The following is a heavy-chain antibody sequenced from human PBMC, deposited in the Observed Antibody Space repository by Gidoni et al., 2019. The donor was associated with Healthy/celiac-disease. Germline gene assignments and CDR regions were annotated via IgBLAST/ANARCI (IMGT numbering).Heavy chain of an antibody. CDR2: IIPIFGTA. J-gene: IGHJ3*02. CDR3: ARDGNVGVVTASTHAFDI. V-gene: IGHV1-69*01. CDR1: GGTFSSYA. Sequence: QVQLVQSGAEVKKPGSSVKVSCKASGGTFSSYAISWVRQAPGQGLEWMGGIIPIFGTANYAQKFQGRVTITADESTSTAYMELSSLRSEDTAVYYCARDGNVGVVTASTHAFDIWGQGTMVTVSS. D-gene: IGHD2-21*02.